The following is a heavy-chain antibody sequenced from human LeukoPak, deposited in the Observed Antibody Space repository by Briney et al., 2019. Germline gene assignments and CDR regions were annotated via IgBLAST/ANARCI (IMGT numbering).Heavy chain of an antibody. Sequence: GESLRLSCAASGFTFSSYSMNWVRQAPGKGLEWVSSISSSSSYIYYADSVKGRFTISRDNAKNSLYLQMNSLRAEDTAVYYCARDRHPIVVVPAAMRNNWFDPWGQGTLVTVSS. CDR2: ISSSSSYI. CDR3: ARDRHPIVVVPAAMRNNWFDP. J-gene: IGHJ5*02. CDR1: GFTFSSYS. D-gene: IGHD2-2*01. V-gene: IGHV3-21*01.